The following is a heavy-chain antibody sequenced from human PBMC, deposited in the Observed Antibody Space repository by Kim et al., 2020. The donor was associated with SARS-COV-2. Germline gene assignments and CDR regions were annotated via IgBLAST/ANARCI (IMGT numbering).Heavy chain of an antibody. CDR2: IYYSGST. Sequence: SETLSLTCTVSGGSISSGGYYWSWIRQHPGKGLEWIGYIYYSGSTYYHPSLKSRVTISVDTSKNQFSLKLSSVTAADTAVYYCASGNCGGDCFSFDYWGRGTLVTVSS. J-gene: IGHJ4*02. CDR3: ASGNCGGDCFSFDY. D-gene: IGHD2-21*02. CDR1: GGSISSGGYY. V-gene: IGHV4-31*03.